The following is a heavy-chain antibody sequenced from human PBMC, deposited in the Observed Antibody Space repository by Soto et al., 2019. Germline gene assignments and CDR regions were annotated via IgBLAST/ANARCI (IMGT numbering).Heavy chain of an antibody. V-gene: IGHV4-59*01. Sequence: SETLSLTCTVSGGSISSYYWSWIRQPPGKGLEWIGYIYYSGSTNYNPSLKSRVTISVDTSKNQFSLKLSSVTAADTAVYYCARARGYSYGLGYWGQGISVTVSS. J-gene: IGHJ4*02. CDR2: IYYSGST. CDR3: ARARGYSYGLGY. D-gene: IGHD5-18*01. CDR1: GGSISSYY.